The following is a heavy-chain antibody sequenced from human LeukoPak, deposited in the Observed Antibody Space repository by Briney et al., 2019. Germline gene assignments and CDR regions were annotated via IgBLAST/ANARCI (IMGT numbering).Heavy chain of an antibody. J-gene: IGHJ4*02. CDR3: ARDYLSIFGVVIFLY. CDR1: GYTFTSYG. Sequence: ASVKVSCKASGYTFTSYGISWVRQAPGQGLEWMGWISAYNGNTNYAQKLQGRVTMTTDTSTSTAYMELSRLRSDDTAVYYCARDYLSIFGVVIFLYWGQGTLVTVSS. V-gene: IGHV1-18*01. D-gene: IGHD3-3*01. CDR2: ISAYNGNT.